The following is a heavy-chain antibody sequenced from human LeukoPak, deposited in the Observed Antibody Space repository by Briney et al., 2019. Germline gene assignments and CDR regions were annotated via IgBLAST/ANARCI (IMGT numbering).Heavy chain of an antibody. D-gene: IGHD4-17*01. V-gene: IGHV3-23*01. CDR1: GFTFSSYG. CDR2: ISGSGGST. Sequence: GGSLRLSCAASGFTFSSYGMSWVRQAPGKGLEWVSAISGSGGSTYYADSVKGRFTISRDNSKNTLYLQMNSLRAEDTAVYYCANKSPSTVTINWGQGTLVTVSS. CDR3: ANKSPSTVTIN. J-gene: IGHJ4*02.